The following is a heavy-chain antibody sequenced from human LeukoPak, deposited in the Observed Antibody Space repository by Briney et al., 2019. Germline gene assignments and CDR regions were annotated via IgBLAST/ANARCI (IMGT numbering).Heavy chain of an antibody. CDR1: GYTFTAYY. Sequence: ASLKVSCKASGYTFTAYYIHWVRQAPGHGLEWMGWINPNSGGTNYAQQFQGRVTMTRDTSISTAYMDLSSLRSDDTAVYYCAASGGSFDIWGQGTMVTVSS. CDR2: INPNSGGT. V-gene: IGHV1-2*02. D-gene: IGHD4-23*01. J-gene: IGHJ3*02. CDR3: AASGGSFDI.